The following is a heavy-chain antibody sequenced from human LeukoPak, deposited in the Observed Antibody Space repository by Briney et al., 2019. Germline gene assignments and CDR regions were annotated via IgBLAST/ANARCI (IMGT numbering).Heavy chain of an antibody. CDR1: GFTVSSNY. CDR2: IYSGGST. Sequence: GGSLRLSCAASGFTVSSNYMSWVRQAPGKGLEWVSVIYSGGSTYYADSVKGRFTISRDNSKNTLYLQMNSLRAEDTAVYYRARERRGWFDPWGQGTLVTVSS. CDR3: ARERRGWFDP. V-gene: IGHV3-53*01. J-gene: IGHJ5*02.